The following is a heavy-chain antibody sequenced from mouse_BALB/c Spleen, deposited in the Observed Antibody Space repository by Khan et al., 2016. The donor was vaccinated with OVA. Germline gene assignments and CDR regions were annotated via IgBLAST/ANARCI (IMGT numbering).Heavy chain of an antibody. CDR1: GYSFTSYW. CDR2: IYPGISDT. J-gene: IGHJ2*01. D-gene: IGHD1-1*01. V-gene: IGHV1-5*01. Sequence: EVQLQESGTVLARPGASVKMSCKASGYSFTSYWMHWVKQRPGQGLEWIGAIYPGISDTRYNQKFKVKAKLTAVTSASTAYMELSSLTNEDSAVYFCTRSYYSDYFDYLGQGTTLTVSS. CDR3: TRSYYSDYFDY.